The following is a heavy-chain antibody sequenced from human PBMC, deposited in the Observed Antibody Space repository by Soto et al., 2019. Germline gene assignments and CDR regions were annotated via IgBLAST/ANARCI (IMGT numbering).Heavy chain of an antibody. V-gene: IGHV4-34*01. D-gene: IGHD2-21*02. CDR2: INHSGST. Sequence: SETLSLTCAVYGGSFSGYYWSWIRQPPGKALEWIGEINHSGSTNYNPSLKSRVTISVDTSKNQFSLKLSSVTAADTAVYYCARGRIVVTAIVCYFDYWGQGTLVTVSS. J-gene: IGHJ4*02. CDR1: GGSFSGYY. CDR3: ARGRIVVTAIVCYFDY.